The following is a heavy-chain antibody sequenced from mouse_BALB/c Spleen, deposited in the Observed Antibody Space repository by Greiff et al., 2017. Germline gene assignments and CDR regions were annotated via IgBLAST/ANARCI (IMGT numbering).Heavy chain of an antibody. V-gene: IGHV5-6-5*01. Sequence: EVQGVESGGGLVKPGGSLKLSCAASGFTFSSYAMSWVRQTPEKRLEWVASISSGGSTYYPDSVKGRFTISRDNARNILYLQMSSLRSEDTAMYYCAREGAYYGSSYPFDYWGQGTTLTVSS. J-gene: IGHJ2*01. CDR2: ISSGGST. CDR1: GFTFSSYA. CDR3: AREGAYYGSSYPFDY. D-gene: IGHD1-1*01.